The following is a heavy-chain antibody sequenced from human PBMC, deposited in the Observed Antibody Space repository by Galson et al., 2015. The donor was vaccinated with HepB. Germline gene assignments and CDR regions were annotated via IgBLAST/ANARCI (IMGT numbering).Heavy chain of an antibody. Sequence: SLRLSCAASGFTFSTYWMSWVRQAPGKGLEWVANIKHDGSEKYYVDSVKGRFTISRDNAKNSLYLQMNSLRAEDTAVYYCAAHDSSGYYYYYYYMDGWGKGATVTVSS. J-gene: IGHJ6*03. D-gene: IGHD3-22*01. CDR1: GFTFSTYW. CDR3: AAHDSSGYYYYYYYMDG. CDR2: IKHDGSEK. V-gene: IGHV3-7*01.